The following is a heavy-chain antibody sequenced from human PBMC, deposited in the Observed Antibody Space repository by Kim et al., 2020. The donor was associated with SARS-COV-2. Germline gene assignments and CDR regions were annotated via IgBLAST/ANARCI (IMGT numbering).Heavy chain of an antibody. Sequence: SVKVSCKASGGTFSSYAISWVRQAPGQGLEWMGGIIPIFGTANYAQKFQGRVTITADESTSTAYMELSSLRSEDTAVYYCARDYYGSGSYSGGFYYYYYYGMDVWGQGTTVTVSS. CDR1: GGTFSSYA. CDR2: IIPIFGTA. D-gene: IGHD3-10*01. J-gene: IGHJ6*02. CDR3: ARDYYGSGSYSGGFYYYYYYGMDV. V-gene: IGHV1-69*13.